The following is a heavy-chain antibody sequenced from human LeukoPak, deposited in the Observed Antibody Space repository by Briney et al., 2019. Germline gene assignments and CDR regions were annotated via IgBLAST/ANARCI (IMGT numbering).Heavy chain of an antibody. D-gene: IGHD6-13*01. Sequence: SVKVSCKASGGTFSSYAISWVRQAPGQGLEWMGGIIPIFGTANYAQKFQGRVTITTDESTSTAYMELSSLRSEDTAVYYCARDRSSSPYHFDYWGQGTLVTVSS. CDR3: ARDRSSSPYHFDY. CDR2: IIPIFGTA. V-gene: IGHV1-69*05. J-gene: IGHJ4*02. CDR1: GGTFSSYA.